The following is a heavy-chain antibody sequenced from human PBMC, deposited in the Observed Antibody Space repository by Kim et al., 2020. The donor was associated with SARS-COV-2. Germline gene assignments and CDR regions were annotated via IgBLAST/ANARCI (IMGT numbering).Heavy chain of an antibody. CDR2: IYYSGST. CDR3: ASEGYCSGGSCYLGYYYYYGMDV. CDR1: GGSISSSSYY. D-gene: IGHD2-15*01. Sequence: SETLSLTCTVSGGSISSSSYYWGWIRQPPGKGLEWIGSIYYSGSTYYNPSLKSRVTISVDTSKNQFSLKLSSVTAADTAVYYCASEGYCSGGSCYLGYYYYYGMDVWGQGTTVPVSS. J-gene: IGHJ6*02. V-gene: IGHV4-39*01.